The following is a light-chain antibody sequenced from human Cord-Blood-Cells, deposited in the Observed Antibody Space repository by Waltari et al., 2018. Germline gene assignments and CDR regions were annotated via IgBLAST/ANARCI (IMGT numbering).Light chain of an antibody. CDR1: QSVSSY. CDR3: QQRSNWPLT. Sequence: EIVLIQSPATLSLSPGERATLSCRASQSVSSYLAWYHHKPGQSPRLLIYDASNRATGIPTRFSGNGSGADFTLTISSLEPEDFGVYYCQQRSNWPLTFGGVTKVEIK. J-gene: IGKJ4*01. CDR2: DAS. V-gene: IGKV3-11*01.